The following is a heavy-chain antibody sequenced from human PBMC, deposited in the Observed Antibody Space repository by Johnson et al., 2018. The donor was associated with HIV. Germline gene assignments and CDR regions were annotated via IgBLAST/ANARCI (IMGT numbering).Heavy chain of an antibody. Sequence: VLLVESGGGLIQPGGSLRLSCAASGFTFSNYDMYWVRQPTGKGLEWVSGLGTAGDTYYADSVKGRFTISRDNSKNTLYLQMNSLRAEDTAVYYCARVTQQVVRVGSDAFDIWGQGAMVTVSS. CDR2: LGTAGDT. J-gene: IGHJ3*02. D-gene: IGHD4-23*01. V-gene: IGHV3-13*01. CDR3: ARVTQQVVRVGSDAFDI. CDR1: GFTFSNYD.